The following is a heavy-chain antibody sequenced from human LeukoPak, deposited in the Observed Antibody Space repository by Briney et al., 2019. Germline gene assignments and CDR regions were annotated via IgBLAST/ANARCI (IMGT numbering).Heavy chain of an antibody. V-gene: IGHV1-2*02. CDR3: ARSAYNYGYVYFDH. CDR2: IDPNSDNI. Sequence: ASVTVSCKASGYTFTGCFIHYVRQAPGQGLEWMGWIDPNSDNIRYSETFKDRVTMTRDTSTNTAYMELSWLRSDDTAVYYCARSAYNYGYVYFDHWGQGTLVIVSS. J-gene: IGHJ4*02. CDR1: GYTFTGCF. D-gene: IGHD5-18*01.